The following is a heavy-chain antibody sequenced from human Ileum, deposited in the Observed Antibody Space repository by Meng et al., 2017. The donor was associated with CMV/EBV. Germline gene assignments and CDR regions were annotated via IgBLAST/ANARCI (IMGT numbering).Heavy chain of an antibody. J-gene: IGHJ2*01. V-gene: IGHV4-34*01. Sequence: SSYYWSWIRQPPGKGLEWIGEINHSGSTNYNPSLKSRVTISVDTSKNQFSLKLSSVTAADTAVYYCARGRESIAAAVPLYWYFDLWGRGTLVTVSS. D-gene: IGHD6-13*01. CDR2: INHSGST. CDR3: ARGRESIAAAVPLYWYFDL. CDR1: SSYY.